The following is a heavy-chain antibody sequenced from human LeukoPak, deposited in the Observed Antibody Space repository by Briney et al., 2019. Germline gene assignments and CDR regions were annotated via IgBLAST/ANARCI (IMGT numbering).Heavy chain of an antibody. J-gene: IGHJ6*03. CDR1: GFTFSSYE. V-gene: IGHV3-48*03. CDR3: ARDFGRGEKPHTYYYYYYMDV. CDR2: ISSSGSTI. Sequence: GGSLRLSCAASGFTFSSYEMNWVRQAPGKGLEWVSYISSSGSTIYYADSVKGRFTISRDNAKNSLYLQMNSLRAEDTAVYYCARDFGRGEKPHTYYYYYYMDVWGKGTTVTVSS. D-gene: IGHD3-16*01.